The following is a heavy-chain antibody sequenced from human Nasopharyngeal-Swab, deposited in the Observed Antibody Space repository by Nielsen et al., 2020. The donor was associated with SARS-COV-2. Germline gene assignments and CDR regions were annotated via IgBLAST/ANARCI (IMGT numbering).Heavy chain of an antibody. Sequence: VRQAPGKGLEWVANIKQDGSEKNYVDSVKGRFTISRDNAKNSLYLQMNSLRAEDTAVYYCARGVLWFRELLPYYFDYWGQGTLVTVSS. J-gene: IGHJ4*02. CDR3: ARGVLWFRELLPYYFDY. V-gene: IGHV3-7*03. D-gene: IGHD3-10*01. CDR2: IKQDGSEK.